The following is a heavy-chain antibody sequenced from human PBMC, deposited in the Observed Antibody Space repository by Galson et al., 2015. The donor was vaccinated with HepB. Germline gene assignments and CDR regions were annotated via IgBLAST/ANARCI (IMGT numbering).Heavy chain of an antibody. D-gene: IGHD2/OR15-2a*01. J-gene: IGHJ5*01. CDR2: ISSSGNII. CDR1: GFTFSSYE. CDR3: ARDRQNRDWFDS. V-gene: IGHV3-48*03. Sequence: SLRLSCAASGFTFSSYEMNWVRQAPGKGLEWVSYISSSGNIIYYADSVKGRFTISRDNAKNSLYLQMNSLRAEDTAVYYCARDRQNRDWFDSWGQGTLVTVSS.